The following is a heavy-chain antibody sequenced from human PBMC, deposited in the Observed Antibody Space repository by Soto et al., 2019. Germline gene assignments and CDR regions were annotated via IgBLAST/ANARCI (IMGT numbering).Heavy chain of an antibody. D-gene: IGHD3-3*01. CDR3: ARLQTFGVVIHYYYYGMDV. CDR2: IIPIFGTA. J-gene: IGHJ6*02. CDR1: GGTFSSYA. V-gene: IGHV1-69*13. Sequence: SVKVSCKASGGTFSSYAISWVRQAPGQGLEWMGGIIPIFGTANYAQKFQGRVTITADESTSTAYMELSSLRSEDTAVYYCARLQTFGVVIHYYYYGMDVWGQGTTDTVSS.